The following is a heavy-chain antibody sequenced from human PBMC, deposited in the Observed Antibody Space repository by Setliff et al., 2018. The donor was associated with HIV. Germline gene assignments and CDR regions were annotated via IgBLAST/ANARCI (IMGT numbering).Heavy chain of an antibody. V-gene: IGHV4-34*01. CDR3: VTSSSWSSRLNF. D-gene: IGHD2-2*01. J-gene: IGHJ4*02. CDR2: TSHSGKT. CDR1: GGPLSGHY. Sequence: SETLSLTCAVYGGPLSGHYWSWIRQPPGQGLEWIGETSHSGKTNYNPSLKSRVTISVDTSKNQFSLKLTPVTAADTAVYYCVTSSSWSSRLNFWGPGMLVTVSS.